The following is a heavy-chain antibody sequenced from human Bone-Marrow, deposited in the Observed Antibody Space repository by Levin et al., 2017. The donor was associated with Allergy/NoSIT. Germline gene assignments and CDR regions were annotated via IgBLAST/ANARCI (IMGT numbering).Heavy chain of an antibody. CDR1: GGRFSNYA. D-gene: IGHD3-10*01. V-gene: IGHV1-69*13. CDR3: ARARDGYYGSGSFDF. J-gene: IGHJ4*02. CDR2: IIPAFGST. Sequence: AASVKVSCKASGGRFSNYAISWVRQAPRQGLEWMGGIIPAFGSTNYAQKFQGRVTIIADESTSTAYMELRSLKSEDTAVYYCARARDGYYGSGSFDFWGQGTLLTVSS.